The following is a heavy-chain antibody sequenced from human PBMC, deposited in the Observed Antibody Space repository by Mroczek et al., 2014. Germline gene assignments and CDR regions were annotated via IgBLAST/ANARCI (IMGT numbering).Heavy chain of an antibody. D-gene: IGHD2-2*01. V-gene: IGHV4-34*01. CDR2: INHSGST. CDR1: GGSFSGYY. CDR3: AGGSGAKRPYCSSTSCYRAANYYYYYGMDV. Sequence: QVQLQQWGAGLLKPSETLSLTCAVYGGSFSGYYWSWIRQPPGKGLEWIGEINHSGSTNYNPSLKSRVTISVDTSKNQFSLKLSSVTAADTAVYYCAGGSGAKRPYCSSTSCYRAANYYYYYGMDVWGQGTTVTVSS. J-gene: IGHJ6*02.